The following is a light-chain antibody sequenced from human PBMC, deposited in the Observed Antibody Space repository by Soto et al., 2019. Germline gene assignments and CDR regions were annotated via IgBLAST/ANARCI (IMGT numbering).Light chain of an antibody. V-gene: IGKV1-9*01. Sequence: QLTQSPSSLSASVGDRVTLTCRASQGISSNLAWYQQKPGRAPKLLIFGASTLQSGVPSRFSGSGSGTDFTLTISSLHPEDFATYFCQKLDAYPPWTFGQGTKVEIK. CDR3: QKLDAYPPWT. J-gene: IGKJ1*01. CDR2: GAS. CDR1: QGISSN.